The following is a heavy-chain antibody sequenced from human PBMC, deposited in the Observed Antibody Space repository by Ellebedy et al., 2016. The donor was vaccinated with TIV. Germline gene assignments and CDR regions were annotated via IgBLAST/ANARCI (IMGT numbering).Heavy chain of an antibody. J-gene: IGHJ4*02. Sequence: PGGSLRLSCAASGFTVSSNSMNWVRQAPGKGLEWVSVIYSGGGTSYADSVKGRFTIFRDTSKNTLFLQIKSLRAKDTAVYYCARKHLYGLDWGQGTLVTVSS. CDR2: IYSGGGT. D-gene: IGHD3-10*01. V-gene: IGHV3-66*01. CDR1: GFTVSSNS. CDR3: ARKHLYGLD.